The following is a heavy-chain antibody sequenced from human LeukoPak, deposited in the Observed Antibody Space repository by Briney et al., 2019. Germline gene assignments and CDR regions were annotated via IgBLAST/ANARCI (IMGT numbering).Heavy chain of an antibody. CDR3: ARHGPSGPSFDY. CDR2: IYYSGST. Sequence: PSETLSLTCTVSGGSISSSSYSWGWIRQPPGKGLEWIGSIYYSGSTYYNPSLKSRVTISVDTSKNQFSLKLSSVTAADTAVYYCARHGPSGPSFDYWGQGTLVTVSS. J-gene: IGHJ4*02. CDR1: GGSISSSSYS. V-gene: IGHV4-39*01.